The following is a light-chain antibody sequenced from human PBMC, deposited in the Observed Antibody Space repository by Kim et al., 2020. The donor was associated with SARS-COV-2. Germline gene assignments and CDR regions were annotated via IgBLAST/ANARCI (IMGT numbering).Light chain of an antibody. CDR2: GDI. CDR3: QSYDSSLSGYV. CDR1: SSNIGAGYE. J-gene: IGLJ1*01. V-gene: IGLV1-40*01. Sequence: QSVLTQPPSVSGAPGQRVTISCTGISSNIGAGYEVHWYQQLPGTAPKLLIYGDINRPSGVPDRFSGSKSGTSASLAITGLQTEDEADYYCQSYDSSLSGYVFGSGTKVTVL.